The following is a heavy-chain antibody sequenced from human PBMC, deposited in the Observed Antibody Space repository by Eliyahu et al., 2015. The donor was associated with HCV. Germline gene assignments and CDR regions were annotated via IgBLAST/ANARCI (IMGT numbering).Heavy chain of an antibody. CDR3: ARDVRYSSGWTYWYFDL. CDR1: GYSISSAYY. D-gene: IGHD6-19*01. CDR2: IYHSGST. Sequence: QVQLQESGPGLVKPSETLSLTCAXSGYSISSAYYWGWIRQPPGKGLGWIGSIYHSGSTYYNPSLKSRVTISVDTSKNQFSLKLSSVTAADTAVYYCARDVRYSSGWTYWYFDLWGRGTLVTVSS. J-gene: IGHJ2*01. V-gene: IGHV4-38-2*02.